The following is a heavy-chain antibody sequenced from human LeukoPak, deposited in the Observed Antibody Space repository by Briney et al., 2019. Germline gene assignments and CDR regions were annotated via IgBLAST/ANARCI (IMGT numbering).Heavy chain of an antibody. CDR2: IYYSGST. D-gene: IGHD3-22*01. CDR3: ARAPDDSSGYYPLDY. Sequence: SETLSLTCTVSGGSISSYYWSWIRQPPGKGLEWIGYIYYSGSTNYNPSLKSRVTISVDASKNQFSLKLNSVTAADTAVYYCARAPDDSSGYYPLDYWGQGTLVTVSS. CDR1: GGSISSYY. V-gene: IGHV4-59*01. J-gene: IGHJ4*02.